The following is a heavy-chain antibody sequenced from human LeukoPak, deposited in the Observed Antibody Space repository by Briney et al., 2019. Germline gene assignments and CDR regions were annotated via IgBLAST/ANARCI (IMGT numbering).Heavy chain of an antibody. CDR1: GFTFSNAW. CDR3: TTDGLAYCGGDCYSAFDY. J-gene: IGHJ4*02. CDR2: IKSKTDGGTT. D-gene: IGHD2-21*02. V-gene: IGHV3-15*01. Sequence: GGSLRLSCAASGFTFSNAWMSWVRQAPGKGLEWVGRIKSKTDGGTTDYAAPVKGRFTISRDDSKNTLYLQMNSLKTEDTAVYYCTTDGLAYCGGDCYSAFDYWGQGTLVTVSS.